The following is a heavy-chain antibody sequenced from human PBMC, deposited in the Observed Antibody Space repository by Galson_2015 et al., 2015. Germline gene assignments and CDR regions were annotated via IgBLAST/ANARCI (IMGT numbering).Heavy chain of an antibody. Sequence: SVKVSCKASGYTFTGYYMHWMRQAPGQGLEWMGIVNPSDGTTTYAQKFQGRVTMTRDTSTSTVYMEVSSPRSEDTGVYYCARDLGYTISSWGFDHWGQGTMVTVSS. CDR1: GYTFTGYY. CDR2: VNPSDGTT. CDR3: ARDLGYTISSWGFDH. D-gene: IGHD6-6*01. V-gene: IGHV1-46*01. J-gene: IGHJ4*02.